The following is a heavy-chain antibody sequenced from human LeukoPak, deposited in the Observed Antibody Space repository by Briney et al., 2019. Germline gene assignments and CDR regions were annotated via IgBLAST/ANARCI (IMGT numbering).Heavy chain of an antibody. V-gene: IGHV1-69*06. D-gene: IGHD1-1*01. Sequence: SVKVSCKASGGSFRRYAFAWVRQAPGQGLEWMGGIMPVLDTGSYAQGFQGRVTITADRSTSTAYMELRSLRPEDTALYYCAARDNGNDLLSYHAMDVRGNGTTVTVSS. CDR3: AARDNGNDLLSYHAMDV. CDR2: IMPVLDTG. CDR1: GGSFRRYA. J-gene: IGHJ6*04.